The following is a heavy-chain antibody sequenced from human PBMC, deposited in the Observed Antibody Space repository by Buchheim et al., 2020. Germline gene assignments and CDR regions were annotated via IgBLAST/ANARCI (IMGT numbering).Heavy chain of an antibody. J-gene: IGHJ6*03. CDR1: GYSFTSYW. V-gene: IGHV5-51*01. Sequence: EVQLVQSGAEVKKPGESLKISCKGSGYSFTSYWIGWVRQMPGKGLEWMGIIYPGDSVTSYSPSFQGQVTISADTSISTAYLQWSSLKASDTAMYYCARHRPIAAAGTSYYMDVWGKGTT. CDR2: IYPGDSVT. CDR3: ARHRPIAAAGTSYYMDV. D-gene: IGHD6-13*01.